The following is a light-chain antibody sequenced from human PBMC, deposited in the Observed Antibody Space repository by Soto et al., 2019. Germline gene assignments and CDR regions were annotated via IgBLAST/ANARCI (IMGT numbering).Light chain of an antibody. CDR2: GAS. CDR1: QSVSISY. Sequence: EIGLSQSPCSVSLSPGERATLSCRASQSVSISYLAWYQQKPVQAPRLLIYGASSRATGIPDRFSGSGSGTDFTLTISRLEPEDFAVYYCQQYGSSPQTFGQGTKVDIK. J-gene: IGKJ1*01. CDR3: QQYGSSPQT. V-gene: IGKV3-20*01.